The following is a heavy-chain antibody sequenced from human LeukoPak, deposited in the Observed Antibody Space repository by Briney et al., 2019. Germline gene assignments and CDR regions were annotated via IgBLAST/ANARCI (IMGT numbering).Heavy chain of an antibody. CDR2: ISGSGGDT. J-gene: IGHJ4*02. Sequence: GGSLRLSCAASGFTFNSYAMIWVRQAPGKGLEWVSGISGSGGDTHYAESVKGRFTISRDNSKNTLYLQMNSLRVEDTAVYYCARDSGAGKDYWGQGTLVTVSS. CDR1: GFTFNSYA. CDR3: ARDSGAGKDY. D-gene: IGHD3-10*01. V-gene: IGHV3-23*01.